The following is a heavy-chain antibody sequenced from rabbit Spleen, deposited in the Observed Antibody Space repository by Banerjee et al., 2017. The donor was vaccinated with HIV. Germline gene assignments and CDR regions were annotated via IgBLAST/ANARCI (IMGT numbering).Heavy chain of an antibody. CDR3: AIDLDGVIGWNFGW. J-gene: IGHJ4*01. D-gene: IGHD4-1*01. V-gene: IGHV1S40*01. CDR1: GFSFSDRDV. CDR2: INAITGKA. Sequence: QSLEESGGDLVKPGASLTLTCTASGFSFSDRDVMCWVRQAPGKGLEWIACINAITGKAVYASWAKGRFTFSKTSSTTVTLEMTSLTAADTATYFCAIDLDGVIGWNFGWWGQGTLVTVS.